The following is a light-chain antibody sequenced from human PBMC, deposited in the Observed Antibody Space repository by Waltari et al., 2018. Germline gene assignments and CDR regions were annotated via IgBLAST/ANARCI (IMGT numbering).Light chain of an antibody. J-gene: IGKJ2*01. V-gene: IGKV3-20*01. CDR1: QCVNSTH. Sequence: ELVLTQSLGTLSLSPGERATLSCRASQCVNSTHLCLYQQKVGQPPRLLIYGASSRATGIPDRFSGSGSGTDFTLTISRLEPEDFAVYYCQQYGSSPYTFGQGTKLEI. CDR3: QQYGSSPYT. CDR2: GAS.